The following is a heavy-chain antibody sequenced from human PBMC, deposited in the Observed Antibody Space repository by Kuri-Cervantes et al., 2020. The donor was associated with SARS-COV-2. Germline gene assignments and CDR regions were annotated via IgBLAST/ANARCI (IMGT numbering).Heavy chain of an antibody. CDR3: ARLRVDYGDYSRQYYFDY. CDR1: GGSISSSSYY. Sequence: SETLSLTCTVPGGSISSSSYYWGWIRQPPGKGLEWIGSIYYSGSTYYNPSLKSRVAISVDTSKNQFSLKLSSVTAADTAVCYCARLRVDYGDYSRQYYFDYWGQGTLVTVSS. CDR2: IYYSGST. J-gene: IGHJ4*02. D-gene: IGHD4-17*01. V-gene: IGHV4-39*01.